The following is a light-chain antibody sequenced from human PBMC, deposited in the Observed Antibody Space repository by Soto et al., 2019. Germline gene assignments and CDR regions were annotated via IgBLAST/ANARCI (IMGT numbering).Light chain of an antibody. CDR3: MQGTHWPPT. J-gene: IGKJ1*01. CDR1: QSLVHSDGNTY. V-gene: IGKV2-30*02. Sequence: DVVMTQSPLSLPVTLGQPASISCRSSQSLVHSDGNTYLSRFQQRPGQSPRRQIYKVSNRDSGVPDRFSGSGSGTDFTLKISRVEAEDVGVYYCMQGTHWPPTFGQGTKVEIK. CDR2: KVS.